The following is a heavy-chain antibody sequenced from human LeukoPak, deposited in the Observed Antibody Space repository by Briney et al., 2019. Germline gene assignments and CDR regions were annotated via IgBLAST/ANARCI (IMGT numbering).Heavy chain of an antibody. D-gene: IGHD6-19*01. CDR3: ARPSYSSGWSFFDY. V-gene: IGHV3-30*04. CDR2: ISYDGSNK. Sequence: PGGSLRLSCAASGFTFSSYAMHWVRQAPGKGLEWVAVISYDGSNKYYADSVKGRFTISRDNSKNTLHLQMNSPRGEDTAVYYCARPSYSSGWSFFDYWGQGTLVTVSS. J-gene: IGHJ4*02. CDR1: GFTFSSYA.